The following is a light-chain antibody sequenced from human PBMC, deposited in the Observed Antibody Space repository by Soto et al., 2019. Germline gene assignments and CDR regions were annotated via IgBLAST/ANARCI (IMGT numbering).Light chain of an antibody. CDR3: SSYTTSTTLI. Sequence: QPASVSGSPGQSITISCTGTSSDVGRYKLVSWYQQHPGKAPKLMIYDVSNRPSGVSNRFSGSKSGNTASLTISGLQAEDEADYYCSSYTTSTTLIFGGGTKLTVL. CDR2: DVS. V-gene: IGLV2-14*03. J-gene: IGLJ2*01. CDR1: SSDVGRYKL.